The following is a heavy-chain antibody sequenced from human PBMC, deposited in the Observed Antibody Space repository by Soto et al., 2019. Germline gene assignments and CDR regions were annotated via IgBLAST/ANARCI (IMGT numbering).Heavy chain of an antibody. V-gene: IGHV1-46*01. D-gene: IGHD6-19*01. CDR3: ARDLGSLVAVAGTCYFDY. Sequence: QVQLVQSGAEVKGPGASVKISCKASGYTFTNFFIHWVRQAPGQGLEWMGIINPGGGSTDYAQKFKGGGTLTRDASTNTVHMELSSLRSEDTAVYYCARDLGSLVAVAGTCYFDYWGQGTLVTVSS. CDR2: INPGGGST. J-gene: IGHJ4*02. CDR1: GYTFTNFF.